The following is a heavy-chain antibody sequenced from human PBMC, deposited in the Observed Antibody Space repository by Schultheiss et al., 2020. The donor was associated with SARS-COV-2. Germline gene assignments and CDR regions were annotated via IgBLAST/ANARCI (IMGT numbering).Heavy chain of an antibody. D-gene: IGHD2-21*02. CDR3: VRDLGPLRSCGGDCSEAFDI. Sequence: SQTLSLTCTVSGGSISSGGYYWSWIRQPPGKGLEWIGYIYYSGSTNYNPSLKSRVTISVDTSKNQFSLKLRSVTAADTAIYYCVRDLGPLRSCGGDCSEAFDIWGQGTMVTVSS. V-gene: IGHV4-61*08. J-gene: IGHJ3*02. CDR2: IYYSGST. CDR1: GGSISSGGYY.